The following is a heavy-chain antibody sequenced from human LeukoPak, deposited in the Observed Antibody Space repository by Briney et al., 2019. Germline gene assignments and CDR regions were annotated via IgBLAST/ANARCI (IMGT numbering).Heavy chain of an antibody. D-gene: IGHD3-9*01. CDR1: GGSISSYY. CDR3: AKVGILTGWHY. J-gene: IGHJ4*02. CDR2: IYTSGST. Sequence: PSETLSLTCTVSGGSISSYYWSWIRQPAGKGLEWIGRIYTSGSTNYNPSLKSRVTISVDTSKNQFSLKRSSVTAADTAVYYCAKVGILTGWHYWGQGTLVTVSS. V-gene: IGHV4-4*07.